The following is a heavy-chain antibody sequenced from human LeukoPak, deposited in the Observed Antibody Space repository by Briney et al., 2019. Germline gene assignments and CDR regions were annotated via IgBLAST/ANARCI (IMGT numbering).Heavy chain of an antibody. CDR2: IIPIFGTA. Sequence: ASVKVSCKASGGTFSSYAISWVRQAPGQGLEWMGGIIPIFGTANYAQKFQGRVTMTEDTSTDTAYMELSSLRSEDTAVYYCAIPARIVGAFDAFDIWGQGTMVTVSS. CDR3: AIPARIVGAFDAFDI. J-gene: IGHJ3*02. D-gene: IGHD1-26*01. V-gene: IGHV1-69*06. CDR1: GGTFSSYA.